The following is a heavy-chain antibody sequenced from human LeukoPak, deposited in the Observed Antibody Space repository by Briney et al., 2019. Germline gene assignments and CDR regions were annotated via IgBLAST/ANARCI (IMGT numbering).Heavy chain of an antibody. CDR3: ARRGVPAATNYFDY. CDR2: ISAYNGNT. Sequence: GASVKVSCKASGYTFTSYGISWVRQAPGQGLEWMGWISAYNGNTNYAQRFQGRVTMTTDTSTSTTYMELRSLRSDDTAVYYCARRGVPAATNYFDYWGQGTLVTVSS. J-gene: IGHJ4*02. V-gene: IGHV1-18*04. CDR1: GYTFTSYG. D-gene: IGHD2-2*01.